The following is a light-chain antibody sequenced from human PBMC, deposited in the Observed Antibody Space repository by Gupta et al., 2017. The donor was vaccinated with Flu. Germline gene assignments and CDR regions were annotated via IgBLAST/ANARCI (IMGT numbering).Light chain of an antibody. CDR2: DDS. CDR3: HDSDASSDSVV. V-gene: IGLV3-21*02. Sequence: RSNGGGSKVGSKNVYCYHQTPGQTPMLLFYDDSSRRSATPARFSGSNSATTATVTNTRVEAGDEADYYCHDSDASSDSVVFGGGTKQTVL. J-gene: IGLJ2*01. CDR1: KVGSKN.